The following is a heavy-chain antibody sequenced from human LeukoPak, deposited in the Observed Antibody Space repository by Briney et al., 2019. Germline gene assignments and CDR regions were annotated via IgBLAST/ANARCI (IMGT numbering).Heavy chain of an antibody. Sequence: ASVRVSCKASGYTFTGYYMHWVRQAPGQGLEWMGWINPNSGGTNYAQKFQGRVTMTRDTSISTAYMELSRLRSDDTAVYYCASSGSTAIVVVLGNYYYGMDGWGQGTTVTASS. CDR2: INPNSGGT. D-gene: IGHD2-2*01. CDR3: ASSGSTAIVVVLGNYYYGMDG. J-gene: IGHJ6*02. V-gene: IGHV1-2*02. CDR1: GYTFTGYY.